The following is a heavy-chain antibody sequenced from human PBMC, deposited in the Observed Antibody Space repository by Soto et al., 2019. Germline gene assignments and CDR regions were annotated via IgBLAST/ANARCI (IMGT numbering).Heavy chain of an antibody. V-gene: IGHV4-4*02. CDR1: GGSISSSNW. D-gene: IGHD6-13*01. Sequence: SETLSLTCAVSGGSISSSNWWSWVRQPPGRGLEWIEEIYHSGSTNYNPSLKSRVTISVDKSKNQFSLKLSSVTAADTAVYYCARGGSSPLNWFDPWGQGTLVTVSS. CDR3: ARGGSSPLNWFDP. J-gene: IGHJ5*02. CDR2: IYHSGST.